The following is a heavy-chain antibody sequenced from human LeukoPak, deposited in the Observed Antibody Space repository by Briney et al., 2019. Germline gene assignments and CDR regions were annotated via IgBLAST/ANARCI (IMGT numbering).Heavy chain of an antibody. V-gene: IGHV4-59*01. D-gene: IGHD1-7*01. CDR1: GGSINYYY. CDR3: ARTTGNYGYYFDY. Sequence: SETLSLTCTVSGGSINYYYWSWIRQPPGKGLEWIGYIYYRGSTNYNPSLNSRVTISVDTSKNQFSLKLTSVTAADTAVYYCARTTGNYGYYFDYWGQGTLVTVSS. CDR2: IYYRGST. J-gene: IGHJ4*02.